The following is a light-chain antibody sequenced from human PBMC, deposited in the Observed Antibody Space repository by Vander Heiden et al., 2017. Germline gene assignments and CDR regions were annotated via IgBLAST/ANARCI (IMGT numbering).Light chain of an antibody. V-gene: IGLV2-23*02. CDR2: EVN. CDR1: SSDVGNHNF. J-gene: IGLJ2*01. CDR3: CSYAGDRILV. Sequence: QSVLPQPASVSGPPGPPLTNSCTGTSSDVGNHNFVSWHQQHPGKALKLMICEVNKRPSVGSNRFSGSRSGNTASLTISGLQAEDEADYYCCSYAGDRILVFGGGTKLTVL.